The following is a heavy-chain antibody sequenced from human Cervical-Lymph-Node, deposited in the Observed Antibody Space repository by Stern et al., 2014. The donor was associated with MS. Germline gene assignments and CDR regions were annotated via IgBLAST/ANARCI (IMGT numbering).Heavy chain of an antibody. CDR3: ARQRYFDY. Sequence: EVQLVESGPEVKRPGESLKISCQASGYTFTSYWIGWVRQMPGKGLEWIAIIFPGSFNLRYSPSFPGPVTISADKSSSTAYLQWNKLKASDTAIYYCARQRYFDYWGQGTLVTVSS. CDR1: GYTFTSYW. J-gene: IGHJ4*02. V-gene: IGHV5-51*01. CDR2: IFPGSFNL.